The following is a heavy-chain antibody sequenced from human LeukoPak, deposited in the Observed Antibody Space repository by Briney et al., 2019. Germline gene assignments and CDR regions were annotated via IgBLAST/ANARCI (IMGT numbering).Heavy chain of an antibody. CDR2: IYNSGSEV. J-gene: IGHJ4*02. CDR1: GYSFSTYS. V-gene: IGHV3-23*05. D-gene: IGHD3-10*01. Sequence: PGGSLRLSCVGYGYSFSTYSMSWVRQGPGKGLEWVSSIYNSGSEVFYADSVKGRFTISRDNSKNTLFLQMNSLRAEDTAFYYCATTFRGVIITRLDYWGQGALVTVSS. CDR3: ATTFRGVIITRLDY.